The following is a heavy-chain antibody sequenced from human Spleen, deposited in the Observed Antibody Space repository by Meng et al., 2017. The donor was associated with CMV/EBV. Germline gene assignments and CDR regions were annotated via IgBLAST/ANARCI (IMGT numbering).Heavy chain of an antibody. V-gene: IGHV1-69*05. J-gene: IGHJ4*02. CDR2: IIPIYGTT. Sequence: KPSGYSFPNYGITWVRQAPGQGLEWMGRIIPIYGTTNYAQKFQGRVTITTDESTGTAYMELSSLRSEDAAFYYCARSCNGNTCPFDFWGQGTLVTVSS. CDR3: ARSCNGNTCPFDF. CDR1: GYSFPNYG. D-gene: IGHD2/OR15-2a*01.